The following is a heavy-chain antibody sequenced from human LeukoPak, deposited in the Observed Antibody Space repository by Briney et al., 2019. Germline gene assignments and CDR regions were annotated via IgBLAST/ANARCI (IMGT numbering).Heavy chain of an antibody. D-gene: IGHD2-15*01. CDR2: FDPEDGET. J-gene: IGHJ4*02. CDR3: ATRQGVVGDFDY. CDR1: GYTLTELS. V-gene: IGHV1-24*01. Sequence: ASVNVSCKVSGYTLTELSMHWVRQAPGKGLEWMGGFDPEDGETIYAQKFQGRVTMTEDTSTDTAYMELSSLRSEDTAVYYCATRQGVVGDFDYWGQGTLVTVSS.